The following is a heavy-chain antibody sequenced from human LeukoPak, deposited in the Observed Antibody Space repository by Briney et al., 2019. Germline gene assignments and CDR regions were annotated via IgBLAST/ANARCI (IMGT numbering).Heavy chain of an antibody. J-gene: IGHJ6*03. Sequence: PGGSLRLSCAASGFTFSTYGMHWVRQTPGKGLEWVTFIRYDGSNKYYADSVKGRFTISRDNSKNTLYLQMNSLRAEDTAVYYCAKGGYGSSWPSVYYYYYMDVWGKGTTVTVSS. V-gene: IGHV3-30*02. CDR3: AKGGYGSSWPSVYYYYYMDV. D-gene: IGHD6-13*01. CDR1: GFTFSTYG. CDR2: IRYDGSNK.